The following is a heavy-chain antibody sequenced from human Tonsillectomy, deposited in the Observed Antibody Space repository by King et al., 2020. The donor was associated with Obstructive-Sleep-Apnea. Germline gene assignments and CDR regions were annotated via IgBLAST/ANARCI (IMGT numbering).Heavy chain of an antibody. CDR1: GGSISSGDYY. CDR2: IYYSGST. J-gene: IGHJ4*02. CDR3: ARAVKTYYYDSSGLDY. Sequence: QLQESGPGLVKPSQTLSLICTVSGGSISSGDYYWSCIRQPPGKGLEWIGYIYYSGSTYYNPPLKSRVTISIDTSKNQFSLKLSSVTAADTAVYFCARAVKTYYYDSSGLDYWGQGTLVTVSS. V-gene: IGHV4-30-4*01. D-gene: IGHD3-22*01.